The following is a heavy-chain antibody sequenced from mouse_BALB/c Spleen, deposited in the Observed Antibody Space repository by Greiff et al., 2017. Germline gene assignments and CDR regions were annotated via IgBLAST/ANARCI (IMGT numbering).Heavy chain of an antibody. J-gene: IGHJ4*01. CDR1: GFTFSSYA. CDR2: ISSGGSYT. CDR3: ARVGALYDGYSYYAMDY. V-gene: IGHV5-9-4*01. D-gene: IGHD2-3*01. Sequence: EVQGVESGGGLVKPGGSLKLSCAASGFTFSSYAMSWVRQSPEKRLEWVAEISSGGSYTYYPDTVTGRFTISRDNPKNTLFLQMTSLRSEDTAMYYCARVGALYDGYSYYAMDYWGQGTSVTVSS.